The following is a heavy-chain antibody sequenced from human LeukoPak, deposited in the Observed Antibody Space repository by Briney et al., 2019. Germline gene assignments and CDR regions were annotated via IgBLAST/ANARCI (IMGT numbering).Heavy chain of an antibody. CDR1: GGSISSYY. CDR2: IYYSGST. Sequence: SETLSLTCTVSGGSISSYYWSWIRQPPGKGLERIGYIYYSGSTNYNPSLKSRVTISVDTSKNQFSLKLSSVTAADTAVYYCARWKNGNWFDPWGQGTLVTVSS. D-gene: IGHD2-8*01. J-gene: IGHJ5*02. CDR3: ARWKNGNWFDP. V-gene: IGHV4-59*08.